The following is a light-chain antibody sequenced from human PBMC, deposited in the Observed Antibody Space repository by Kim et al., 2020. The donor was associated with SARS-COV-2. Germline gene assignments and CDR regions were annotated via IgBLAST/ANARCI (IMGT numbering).Light chain of an antibody. CDR3: QQSHTTPVLT. J-gene: IGKJ4*01. CDR1: QSISTY. CDR2: AAS. Sequence: DIQMNQSPSSLAASVGDRVTIACRASQSISTYLNWYQQKPGKAPKLLIYAASSLQSGVPSRFSGSGSGTDFTLTISSLQPEDFATYYCQQSHTTPVLTFGGGTKVDIK. V-gene: IGKV1-39*01.